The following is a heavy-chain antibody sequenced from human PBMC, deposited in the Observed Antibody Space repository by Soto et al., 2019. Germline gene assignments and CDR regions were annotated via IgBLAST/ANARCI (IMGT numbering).Heavy chain of an antibody. Sequence: QVQLVQSGAEVKKPGASVKVSCKASGYTFTGYYMHWVRQAPGQGLEWMGWINPNSGGTNYAQKFQGWVTMTRDTSISTPYMELSRLRSDDTAVYYCARGLRYFDWLFRSGGMDVWGQGTTVTVSS. CDR1: GYTFTGYY. CDR3: ARGLRYFDWLFRSGGMDV. V-gene: IGHV1-2*04. CDR2: INPNSGGT. D-gene: IGHD3-9*01. J-gene: IGHJ6*02.